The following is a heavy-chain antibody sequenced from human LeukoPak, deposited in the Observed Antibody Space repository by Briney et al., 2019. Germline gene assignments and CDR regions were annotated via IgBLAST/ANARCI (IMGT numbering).Heavy chain of an antibody. CDR3: ARAHIYGDYGCCPFDY. Sequence: PSETLSLTCTVSGGSISSYYWSWIRQPQGKGLEWIGYIYYSGSTNYNPSLKSRVTISVDTSKNQFSLKLSSVTAADTAVYYCARAHIYGDYGCCPFDYWGQGTLVTVSS. J-gene: IGHJ4*02. D-gene: IGHD4-17*01. CDR2: IYYSGST. V-gene: IGHV4-59*01. CDR1: GGSISSYY.